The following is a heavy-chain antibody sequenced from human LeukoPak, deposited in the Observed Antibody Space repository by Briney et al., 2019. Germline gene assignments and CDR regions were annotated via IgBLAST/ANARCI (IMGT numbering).Heavy chain of an antibody. V-gene: IGHV4-30-4*08. CDR1: GGSISSGDYY. CDR3: ARSRGYLRGLFDY. Sequence: SSETLSPTCTVSGGSISSGDYYWSWIRQPPGKGLEWIGYIYYSGSTYYNPSLKSRVTISVDTSKNQFSLKLSSVTAADTAVYYCARSRGYLRGLFDYWGQGTLVTVSS. D-gene: IGHD3-22*01. J-gene: IGHJ4*02. CDR2: IYYSGST.